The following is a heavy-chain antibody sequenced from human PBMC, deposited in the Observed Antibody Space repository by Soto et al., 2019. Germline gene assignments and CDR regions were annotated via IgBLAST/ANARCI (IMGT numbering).Heavy chain of an antibody. J-gene: IGHJ4*02. CDR3: AKDPMRTSRDLHGTGDY. V-gene: IGHV3-23*01. D-gene: IGHD3-22*01. CDR1: GFSFSTYA. Sequence: QHTGSLRLSCAASGFSFSTYAMSWVRQTPGNGLEWVSGISTSGGRTYYADSVKGRFSISRDNSKNTLYLQMNSLRAEDTAVYYCAKDPMRTSRDLHGTGDYWGQGTLVTVSS. CDR2: ISTSGGRT.